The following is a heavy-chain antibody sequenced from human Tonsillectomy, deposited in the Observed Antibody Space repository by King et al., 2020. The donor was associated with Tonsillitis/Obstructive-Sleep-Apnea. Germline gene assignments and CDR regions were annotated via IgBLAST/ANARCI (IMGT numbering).Heavy chain of an antibody. CDR2: INHSGST. D-gene: IGHD5-18*01. Sequence: VQLQQWGAGLLKSSATLSRTCAVYGGCFMGFYWSWSSPPPGKGLEWIGEINHSGSTNYNPTLKSRVTISVDTSKNQFSLKLNSVTAADTAVYYCARYSYGIFDYWGQGTLVTVSS. CDR1: GGCFMGFY. V-gene: IGHV4-34*01. CDR3: ARYSYGIFDY. J-gene: IGHJ4*02.